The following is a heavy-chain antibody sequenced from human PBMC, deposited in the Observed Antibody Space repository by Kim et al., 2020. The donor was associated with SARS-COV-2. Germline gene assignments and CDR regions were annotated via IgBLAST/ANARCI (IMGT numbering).Heavy chain of an antibody. Sequence: NYNPSLKSRVTISVDTSKNQFSLKLSSVTAADTAVYYCARRGSGIRYFQHWGQGTLVTVSS. D-gene: IGHD2-15*01. J-gene: IGHJ1*01. V-gene: IGHV4-34*01. CDR3: ARRGSGIRYFQH.